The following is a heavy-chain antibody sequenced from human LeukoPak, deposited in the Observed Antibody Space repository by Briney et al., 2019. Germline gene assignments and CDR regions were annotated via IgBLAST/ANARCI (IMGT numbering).Heavy chain of an antibody. CDR1: GFTFSSYS. CDR2: ITPSSSSI. D-gene: IGHD5-18*01. Sequence: PGGSLRLSCAASGFTFSSYSMNWVRQAPGKGLEWISYITPSSSSIYYADSVRGRFTTSRDNAKNSMYLQMNSLRAEDTAVYYCARDGGYSYGYYYYYMDVWGKGTTVTISS. CDR3: ARDGGYSYGYYYYYMDV. J-gene: IGHJ6*03. V-gene: IGHV3-48*01.